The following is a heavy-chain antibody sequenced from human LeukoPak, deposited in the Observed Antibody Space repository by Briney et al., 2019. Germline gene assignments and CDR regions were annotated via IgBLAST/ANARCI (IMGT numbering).Heavy chain of an antibody. V-gene: IGHV3-9*01. J-gene: IGHJ4*02. D-gene: IGHD1-1*01. CDR2: ISWNSGSI. Sequence: GGSLRLSCAASGFTFDDYAMHWVRQAPGKGLEWVSGISWNSGSIGYADSVKGRFTISRDNSKNTLYLQMNSLRAEDTAVYYCAKDKVERHYFDYWGQGTLVTVSS. CDR1: GFTFDDYA. CDR3: AKDKVERHYFDY.